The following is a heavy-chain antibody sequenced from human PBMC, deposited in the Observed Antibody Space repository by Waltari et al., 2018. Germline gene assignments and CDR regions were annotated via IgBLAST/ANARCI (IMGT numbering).Heavy chain of an antibody. D-gene: IGHD1-26*01. CDR2: FSTSGGT. V-gene: IGHV4-4*07. Sequence: TVSGVSISSYYWSWIRQPAGKGLEWIGRFSTSGGTDYNPSLKSRVTMSVDTSKTQFSLKLSSVTAADTAVYYCAREGVGAIPFDCWGQGTLVTVSS. CDR3: AREGVGAIPFDC. CDR1: GVSISSYY. J-gene: IGHJ4*02.